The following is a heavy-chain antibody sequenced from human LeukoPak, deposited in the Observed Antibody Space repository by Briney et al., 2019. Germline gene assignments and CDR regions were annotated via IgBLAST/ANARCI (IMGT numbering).Heavy chain of an antibody. J-gene: IGHJ4*02. CDR3: ARASRLGQLSLGY. CDR2: ISDRGRT. V-gene: IGHV4-31*03. Sequence: SETLSLTCTVSGGSISSAGYYWSWIRQHPGKGLEWIGYISDRGRTYYNPSLMSRLTISLDTSKNQFSLRLTSVTAADTAVYYCARASRLGQLSLGYWGQGTLVTVSS. D-gene: IGHD3-16*02. CDR1: GGSISSAGYY.